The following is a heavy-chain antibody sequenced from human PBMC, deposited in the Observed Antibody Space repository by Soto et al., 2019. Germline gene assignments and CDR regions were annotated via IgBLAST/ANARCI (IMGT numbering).Heavy chain of an antibody. CDR3: AKDSSLYYDFWSGSPGYYFDY. CDR2: LSYDGTDK. J-gene: IGHJ4*02. Sequence: GGSLRLSCAASGFTFSNYAMHWVRQAPGKGLEWVASLSYDGTDKYYADSVKGRCTISRDNYKNTVYLQLNSLRPDDTAVYYCAKDSSLYYDFWSGSPGYYFDYWGQGTLVTVSS. CDR1: GFTFSNYA. D-gene: IGHD3-3*01. V-gene: IGHV3-30*18.